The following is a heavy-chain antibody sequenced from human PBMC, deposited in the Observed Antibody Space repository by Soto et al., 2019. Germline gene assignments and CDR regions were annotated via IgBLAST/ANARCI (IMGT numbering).Heavy chain of an antibody. CDR1: GFTFSNYA. V-gene: IGHV3-23*01. CDR3: AKAGGDCSGGSCYSNQGDY. Sequence: GGSLRLSCAASGFTFSNYAMSWVRQAPGKGLEWVSGIVGSGSSTYYADSVKGRFTISRDNSKSTLYLQMNSLRADDTALYYCAKAGGDCSGGSCYSNQGDYWGQGTLVTVSS. D-gene: IGHD2-15*01. J-gene: IGHJ4*02. CDR2: IVGSGSST.